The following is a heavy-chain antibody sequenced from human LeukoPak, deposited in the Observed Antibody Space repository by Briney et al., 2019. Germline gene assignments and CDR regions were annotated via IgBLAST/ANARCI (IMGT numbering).Heavy chain of an antibody. CDR1: GGSISSYY. J-gene: IGHJ4*02. V-gene: IGHV4-4*08. Sequence: SETLSLTCTVSGGSISSYYWSWIRQPPGKGLEWIGRIYTSGSTNYNPSLKSRVTISVDTSKNQFSLKLSSVTAADTAVYYCARGNDYYDSSGYVYYFDYWGQGTLVTVSS. D-gene: IGHD3-22*01. CDR2: IYTSGST. CDR3: ARGNDYYDSSGYVYYFDY.